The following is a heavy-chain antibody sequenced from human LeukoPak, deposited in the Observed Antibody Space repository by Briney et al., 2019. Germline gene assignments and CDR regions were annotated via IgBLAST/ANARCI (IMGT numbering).Heavy chain of an antibody. Sequence: GGSLRLSCAASGFTFSSYSMNWVRQAPGKGLEWVSPISSSSSYIYYADSVKGRFTISRDNAKNSLYLQMNSLRAEDTAVYYCARAGVAAARGAFDNWGQGTMVTVSS. V-gene: IGHV3-21*01. J-gene: IGHJ3*02. CDR2: ISSSSSYI. CDR1: GFTFSSYS. CDR3: ARAGVAAARGAFDN. D-gene: IGHD6-13*01.